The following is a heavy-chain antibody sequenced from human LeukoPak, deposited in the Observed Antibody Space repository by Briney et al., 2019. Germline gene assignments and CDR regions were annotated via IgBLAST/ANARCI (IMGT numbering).Heavy chain of an antibody. CDR2: MYYTGST. Sequence: SETLSLTCTVSGDSVSSGSYYWSWIRRPPGKGLEWIGYMYYTGSTNYNPSLKSRVTISVDTSKNQLSLKLRSVTAADTAVYYCARGLDYGDSYWYFDLWGRGTLVTASS. D-gene: IGHD4-17*01. CDR3: ARGLDYGDSYWYFDL. J-gene: IGHJ2*01. V-gene: IGHV4-61*01. CDR1: GDSVSSGSYY.